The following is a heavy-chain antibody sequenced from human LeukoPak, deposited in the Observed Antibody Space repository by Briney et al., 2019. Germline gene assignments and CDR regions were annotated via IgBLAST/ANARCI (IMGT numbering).Heavy chain of an antibody. Sequence: PSETLSLTCAVYGGSFSGYSWSWIRQPPGKGLEWIGEINHSGSTNYNPSLKSRVTISVDTSKNQFSLKLSSVTAADTAVYYCARGGDDYVWGSYRYFDYWGQGTLVTVSS. J-gene: IGHJ4*02. CDR2: INHSGST. V-gene: IGHV4-34*01. CDR1: GGSFSGYS. CDR3: ARGGDDYVWGSYRYFDY. D-gene: IGHD3-16*02.